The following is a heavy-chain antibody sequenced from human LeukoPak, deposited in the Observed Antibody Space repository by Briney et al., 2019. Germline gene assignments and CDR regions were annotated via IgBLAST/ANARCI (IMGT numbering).Heavy chain of an antibody. D-gene: IGHD1-26*01. CDR2: IYYSGGT. CDR1: GGSISSGDYY. CDR3: ARIVGAGDAFDI. V-gene: IGHV4-30-4*08. Sequence: ASETLSLTCTVSGGSISSGDYYWSWIRQPPGKGLEWIGYIYYSGGTYYNPSLKSRVTISVDTSKNQFSLKLSSVTAADTAVYYCARIVGAGDAFDIWGQGTMVTVSS. J-gene: IGHJ3*02.